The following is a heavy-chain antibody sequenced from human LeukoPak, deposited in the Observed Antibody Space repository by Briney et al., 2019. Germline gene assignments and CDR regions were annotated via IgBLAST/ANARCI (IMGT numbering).Heavy chain of an antibody. Sequence: ASVKVSCKASGYTFSSHDIYWVRQAPGQGLEWMGWMNLNSGDTYYAQNFQGRFSITSDASKSTTYMDLASLAPEDTAVYYCARVPVPAPRRGLYFDYWGQGTLITVSS. D-gene: IGHD2-2*01. CDR1: GYTFSSHD. CDR3: ARVPVPAPRRGLYFDY. J-gene: IGHJ4*02. CDR2: MNLNSGDT. V-gene: IGHV1-8*01.